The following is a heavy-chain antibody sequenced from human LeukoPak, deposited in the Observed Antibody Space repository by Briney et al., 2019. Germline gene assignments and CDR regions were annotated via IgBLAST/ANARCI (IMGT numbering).Heavy chain of an antibody. Sequence: PSETLSLTCTVSGYSISSGYYWGGIRPPTGKGLEWIGSIYHSGSTYYNPSLKSRVTISVDTSKNQFSLKLSSVTAADTAVYYCARDTMVRGVNYWGQGTLVTVSS. CDR1: GYSISSGYY. CDR2: IYHSGST. V-gene: IGHV4-38-2*02. CDR3: ARDTMVRGVNY. J-gene: IGHJ4*02. D-gene: IGHD3-10*01.